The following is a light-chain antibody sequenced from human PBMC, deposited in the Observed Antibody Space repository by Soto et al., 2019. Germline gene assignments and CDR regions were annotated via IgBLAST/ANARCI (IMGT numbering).Light chain of an antibody. Sequence: QSVLTQPPSASGTPGQRVTISCSGSSSNIGSNYVYWYQQFPGTAPKLLIYRNNQRPSGVPDRFSGSKSGTSASLAISGLRSEDEADYYCAAWDDSLRVLFGGGTKVTVL. J-gene: IGLJ2*01. CDR3: AAWDDSLRVL. CDR2: RNN. V-gene: IGLV1-47*01. CDR1: SSNIGSNY.